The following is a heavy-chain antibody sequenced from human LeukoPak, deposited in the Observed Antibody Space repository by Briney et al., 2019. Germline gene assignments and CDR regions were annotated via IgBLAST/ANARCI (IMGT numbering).Heavy chain of an antibody. J-gene: IGHJ3*02. D-gene: IGHD5-18*01. CDR2: IYYSGST. V-gene: IGHV4-39*01. CDR1: GFTFSSYA. Sequence: GSLRLSCAASGFTFSSYAMSWVRQPPGKGLEWIGSIYYSGSTYYNPSLKSRVTISVDTSKNQFSLKLSSVTAADTAVYYCARHDRSYGFQSGAFDIWGQGTMVTVSS. CDR3: ARHDRSYGFQSGAFDI.